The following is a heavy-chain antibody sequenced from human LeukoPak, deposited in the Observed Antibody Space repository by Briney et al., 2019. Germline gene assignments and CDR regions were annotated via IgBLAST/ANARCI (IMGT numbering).Heavy chain of an antibody. D-gene: IGHD2-2*01. CDR3: ARVSQDIVVVPAAMPSYSDY. V-gene: IGHV3-30*04. J-gene: IGHJ4*02. CDR2: ISYDGSNK. CDR1: GFTFSSYA. Sequence: GGSLRLSCAASGFTFSSYAMHWVRQAPGKGLEWVAVISYDGSNKYYADSVKGRFTISRDNSKNTLYLQMNSLRAEDTAVYYCARVSQDIVVVPAAMPSYSDYWGQGTLVTVSS.